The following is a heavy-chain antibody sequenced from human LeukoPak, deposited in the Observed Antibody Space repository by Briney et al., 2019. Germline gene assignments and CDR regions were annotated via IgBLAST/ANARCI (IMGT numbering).Heavy chain of an antibody. V-gene: IGHV4-59*01. CDR1: GGSISSYY. Sequence: SETLSLTCTVSGGSISSYYWSWIRQPPGKGLEWIGYIYYSGSTNYNPSLKSRVTISVDTSKNQFSLKLSSVTAADTAVYYCARSQGEAAAGPPEYYYYGMDVWGQGTTVTVSS. CDR3: ARSQGEAAAGPPEYYYYGMDV. D-gene: IGHD6-13*01. CDR2: IYYSGST. J-gene: IGHJ6*02.